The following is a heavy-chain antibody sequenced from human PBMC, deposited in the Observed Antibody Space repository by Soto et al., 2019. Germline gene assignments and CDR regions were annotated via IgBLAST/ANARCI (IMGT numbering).Heavy chain of an antibody. D-gene: IGHD3-16*01. CDR1: GFTFSSYG. CDR2: IWYDGSNK. J-gene: IGHJ3*02. CDR3: ARDQWGPDQFAGDAFDI. V-gene: IGHV3-33*01. Sequence: GGSLRLSCAASGFTFSSYGMHWVRQAPGKGLEWVAVIWYDGSNKYYADSVKGRFTISRDNSKNTLYLQMNSLRAEDTAVYYCARDQWGPDQFAGDAFDIWGQGTMVTVSS.